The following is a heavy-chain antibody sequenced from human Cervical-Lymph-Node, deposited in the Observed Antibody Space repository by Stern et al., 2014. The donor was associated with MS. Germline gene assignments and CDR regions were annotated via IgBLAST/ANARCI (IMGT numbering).Heavy chain of an antibody. D-gene: IGHD2-15*01. V-gene: IGHV3-7*03. CDR1: GFNFSSDW. CDR2: IKPDGSEQ. CDR3: ARGGGIGMDA. Sequence: EMQLVESGGGLVQPGGSLRLSCVASGFNFSSDWMSWVRQTPGKRLEWLANIKPDGSEQNFADSVEGRFSVSRDNAKNSLFLRMHTLRADDTAIYYCARGGGIGMDAWGQGTTVTVSS. J-gene: IGHJ6*02.